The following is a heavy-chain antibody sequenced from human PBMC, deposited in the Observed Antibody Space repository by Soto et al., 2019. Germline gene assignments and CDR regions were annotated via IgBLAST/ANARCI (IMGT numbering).Heavy chain of an antibody. D-gene: IGHD3-9*01. V-gene: IGHV1-2*02. J-gene: IGHJ6*04. CDR2: INPNSGGS. Sequence: GAAVRVSFQASGYTSTGYYMHWLRQAPARGLAWMGWINPNSGGSNYAQKFQGRVTMTRDTSIRTAYMELSRLRSDDTPVYDCASEGYDILAGYYYYCGMDVWGKGNRVTASS. CDR1: GYTSTGYY. CDR3: ASEGYDILAGYYYYCGMDV.